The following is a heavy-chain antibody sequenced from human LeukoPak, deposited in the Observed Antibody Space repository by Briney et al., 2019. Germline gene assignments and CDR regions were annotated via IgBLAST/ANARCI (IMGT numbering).Heavy chain of an antibody. V-gene: IGHV1-2*02. Sequence: ASVKVSCKASGYTFTGYYLHWVRQAPGQGLEWMGCVNPNSGDTNYAQKFQGNVTMTRDTSISTVYMELSRLRSDDTAVYYCARASGSYWWFDSWGQGTLVTVSS. CDR2: VNPNSGDT. J-gene: IGHJ5*01. CDR1: GYTFTGYY. D-gene: IGHD1-26*01. CDR3: ARASGSYWWFDS.